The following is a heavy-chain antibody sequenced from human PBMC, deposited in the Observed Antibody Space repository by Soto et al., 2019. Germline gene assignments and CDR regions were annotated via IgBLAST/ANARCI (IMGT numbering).Heavy chain of an antibody. CDR1: GFAFITYY. D-gene: IGHD2-2*01. V-gene: IGHV1-46*01. CDR3: ARGRYCSSTSCRNYYYYYGMDV. CDR2: VNPSGGDT. Sequence: AASVKVSCKASGFAFITYYMHWVRQAPGQGLEWVGTVNPSGGDTSYAQKFQGRVTMTRDTSTNSLYMEISNLRSEDTAVYYCARGRYCSSTSCRNYYYYYGMDVWDQGTTVTVSS. J-gene: IGHJ6*02.